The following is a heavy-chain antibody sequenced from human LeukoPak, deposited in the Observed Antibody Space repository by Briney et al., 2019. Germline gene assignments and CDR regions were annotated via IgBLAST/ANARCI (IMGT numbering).Heavy chain of an antibody. CDR3: ARVARDYYDSSGYWTHYFDY. J-gene: IGHJ4*02. V-gene: IGHV3-21*01. D-gene: IGHD3-22*01. CDR1: GFTFSDYN. Sequence: PGGSLRLSCAASGFTFSDYNMNWVRQTPRKGLEWVSCISGSGSYIYYADSVKGRFTISRDNAKNSLYLQMNSLRAEDTAVYYCARVARDYYDSSGYWTHYFDYWGQGTLVTVSS. CDR2: ISGSGSYI.